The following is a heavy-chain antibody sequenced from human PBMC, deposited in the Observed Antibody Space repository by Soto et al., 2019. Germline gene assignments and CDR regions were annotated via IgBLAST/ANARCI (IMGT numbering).Heavy chain of an antibody. D-gene: IGHD6-13*01. CDR2: ISYDGSNK. CDR3: AKGGAADGTDWYFDL. Sequence: QVQRVESGGGVVQPGRSLRLSCAASGFTFSSYGMHWVRQAPDKGLEWVAVISYDGSNKYYADSVKGRFTISRDKYKNTLYLQMNSLRAEDTAVYYCAKGGAADGTDWYFDLWGRGTLVTVSS. V-gene: IGHV3-30*18. J-gene: IGHJ2*01. CDR1: GFTFSSYG.